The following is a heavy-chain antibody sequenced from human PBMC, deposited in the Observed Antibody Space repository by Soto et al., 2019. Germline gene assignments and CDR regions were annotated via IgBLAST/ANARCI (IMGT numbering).Heavy chain of an antibody. CDR1: GGSISSGGYY. J-gene: IGHJ3*02. D-gene: IGHD2-8*01. Sequence: SETLSLTCAVSGGSISSGGYYWSWIRQHPGKGLEWIGYIYYSGSTYYNPSLKSRVTISVDTSKNQFSLKLSSVTAADTAVYYCARGYCTNGVCSQRAFDIWGQGTMVTVSS. CDR2: IYYSGST. CDR3: ARGYCTNGVCSQRAFDI. V-gene: IGHV4-31*11.